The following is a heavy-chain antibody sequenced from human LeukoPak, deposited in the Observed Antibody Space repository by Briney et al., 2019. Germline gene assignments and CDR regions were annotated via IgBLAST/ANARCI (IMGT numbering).Heavy chain of an antibody. J-gene: IGHJ6*04. CDR2: ISSSGSTI. D-gene: IGHD3-10*02. Sequence: GGSQRLSCAASGFTFSSYEMNWVREAPGKGLEWVSYISSSGSTIYYADSVKGRFTISRDNAKNSLYLQMNSLRAEDTAVYYCAELGITMIGVVWGKGTTVTISS. CDR1: GFTFSSYE. CDR3: AELGITMIGVV. V-gene: IGHV3-48*03.